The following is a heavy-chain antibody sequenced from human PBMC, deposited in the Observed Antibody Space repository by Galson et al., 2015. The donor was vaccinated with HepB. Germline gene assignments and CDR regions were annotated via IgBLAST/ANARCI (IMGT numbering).Heavy chain of an antibody. V-gene: IGHV3-7*01. CDR1: GFSISTYW. D-gene: IGHD3-10*01. Sequence: SLRLSCAVSGFSISTYWMTWVRQAPGKGLECVAHIKPDGSENYYVDSVKGRFTISRDNARDSLYLQMNSLRAEDTAVYFCIRRAGVLWGQGTLVTVSS. J-gene: IGHJ4*02. CDR3: IRRAGVL. CDR2: IKPDGSEN.